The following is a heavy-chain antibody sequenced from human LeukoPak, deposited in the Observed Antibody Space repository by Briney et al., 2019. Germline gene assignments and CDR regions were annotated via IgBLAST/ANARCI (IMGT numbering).Heavy chain of an antibody. J-gene: IGHJ4*02. CDR3: ARDRTRDGYNQGRVFDY. V-gene: IGHV3-30-3*01. Sequence: PWGSLGLSCAASRFTFSNYAMHWVRQAPGKGLEWVAVISYDGSNKYYADSVKGRFTISRDISKNTLYLQMNSLRAEDTAVYYCARDRTRDGYNQGRVFDYWGQGTLVTVSS. D-gene: IGHD5-24*01. CDR2: ISYDGSNK. CDR1: RFTFSNYA.